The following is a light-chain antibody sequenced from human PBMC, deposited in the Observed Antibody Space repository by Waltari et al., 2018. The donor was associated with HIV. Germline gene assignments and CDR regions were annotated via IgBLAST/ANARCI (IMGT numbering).Light chain of an antibody. Sequence: QSALTQPPSASGSPGQSVTISCTGTNSDIGGYNYVSWYQQHPGKAPKLVISEVTKRPAGVPDRFSGSKSGTTASLTVSGLQAEDEAEYYCSAYADRNGFYGVCGGGTRLTVL. CDR1: NSDIGGYNY. CDR2: EVT. CDR3: SAYADRNGFYGV. J-gene: IGLJ3*02. V-gene: IGLV2-8*01.